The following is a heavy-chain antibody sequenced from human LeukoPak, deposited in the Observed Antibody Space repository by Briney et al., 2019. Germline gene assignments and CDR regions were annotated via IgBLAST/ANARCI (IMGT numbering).Heavy chain of an antibody. V-gene: IGHV3-23*01. Sequence: GGSLRLSWAASGFTFSNYAMSWVRQAPGKGLEWVSVMSSGGYSEYYSDSVRGRFTISRDNSKDTLYLQMNSLRAEDTAVYYCAKVDAVGATTQGYDYWGQGTLVTVSS. D-gene: IGHD1-26*01. J-gene: IGHJ4*02. CDR2: MSSGGYSE. CDR1: GFTFSNYA. CDR3: AKVDAVGATTQGYDY.